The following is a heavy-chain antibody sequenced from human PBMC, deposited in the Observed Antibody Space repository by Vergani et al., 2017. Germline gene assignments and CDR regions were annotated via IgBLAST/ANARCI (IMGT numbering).Heavy chain of an antibody. Sequence: QLQLQESGPGLVKPSATLSLTCSVSGASIRSSNYYWGWIRQPPGKGLEWIASIYYSGSTYYNPSLKSRVTISVDTSKNQFSLKLSSVTAADTAVYFCVRHSXVEWLVTLGRIDPWGQGILVTVSS. CDR2: IYYSGST. J-gene: IGHJ5*02. V-gene: IGHV4-39*01. CDR3: VRHSXVEWLVTLGRIDP. CDR1: GASIRSSNYY. D-gene: IGHD6-19*01.